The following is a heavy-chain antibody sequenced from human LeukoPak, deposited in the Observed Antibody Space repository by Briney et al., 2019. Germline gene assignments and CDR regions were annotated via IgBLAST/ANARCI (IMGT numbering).Heavy chain of an antibody. CDR1: GYTFISYY. Sequence: GASVPVSCQASGYTFISYYMHWVGQAPGQGLDWMGIINTSGGNTIYAQKFQGRVTMTRDMSKSKVYMELSNLRSEDTAVYYCAKDGHSYYGDYPQLGFDPWGQGTLVTVSS. CDR3: AKDGHSYYGDYPQLGFDP. D-gene: IGHD4-17*01. V-gene: IGHV1-46*01. CDR2: INTSGGNT. J-gene: IGHJ5*02.